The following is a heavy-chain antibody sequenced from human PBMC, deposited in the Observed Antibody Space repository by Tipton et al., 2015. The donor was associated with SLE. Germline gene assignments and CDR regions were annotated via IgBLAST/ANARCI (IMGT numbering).Heavy chain of an antibody. J-gene: IGHJ3*02. CDR2: INHSGST. Sequence: LRLSCAVYGGSFSGYYWSWIRQPPGKGLEWIGEINHSGSTNYNPSLKSRVTISVDTSNNQFSLNLSSVTAADTAVYYCARDSNFNSGYAFDIWGQGTKVTVSS. D-gene: IGHD3-22*01. CDR1: GGSFSGYY. CDR3: ARDSNFNSGYAFDI. V-gene: IGHV4-34*01.